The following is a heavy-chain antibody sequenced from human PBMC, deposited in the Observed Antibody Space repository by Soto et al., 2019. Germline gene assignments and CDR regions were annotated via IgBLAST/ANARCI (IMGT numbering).Heavy chain of an antibody. D-gene: IGHD4-17*01. CDR2: INHSGST. CDR3: ARDPYGDYASGYFDL. CDR1: GGSFSGYY. J-gene: IGHJ2*01. Sequence: QVQLQQWGAGLLKPSETLSLTCAVYGGSFSGYYWSWIRQPPGKGLEWIGEINHSGSTNYNPSLKSRVTISVDTSKHQFSLKLSSVTAADTAVYYCARDPYGDYASGYFDLWGRGTLVTVSS. V-gene: IGHV4-34*01.